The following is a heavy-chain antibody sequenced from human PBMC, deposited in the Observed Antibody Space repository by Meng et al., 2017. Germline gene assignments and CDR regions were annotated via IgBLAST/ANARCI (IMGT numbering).Heavy chain of an antibody. CDR1: GFTFDDYA. CDR3: AKDWAAGTARYFDY. D-gene: IGHD6-13*01. V-gene: IGHV3-23*01. CDR2: ISGSGGST. Sequence: GESLKISCAASGFTFDDYAMHWVRQAPGKGLEWVSAISGSGGSTYYADSVKGRFTISRDNSKSTMYMQMNSLRAEDTAVYYCAKDWAAGTARYFDYWGQGTLVTVSS. J-gene: IGHJ4*02.